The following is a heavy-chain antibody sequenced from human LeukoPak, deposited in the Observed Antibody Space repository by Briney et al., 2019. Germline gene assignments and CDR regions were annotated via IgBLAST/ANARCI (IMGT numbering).Heavy chain of an antibody. J-gene: IGHJ4*02. V-gene: IGHV3-7*01. CDR1: GFIFSSFE. CDR2: INQDGSDK. Sequence: PGGSLRLSCAASGFIFSSFEMIWVRQAPGKGLEWVADINQDGSDKYFVDSVKGRYTISRDNAKNSLYLQMNSLRAEDTAVYYCARLHVDIMTTTSYYFDYWGQGTLVTVSS. D-gene: IGHD5-12*01. CDR3: ARLHVDIMTTTSYYFDY.